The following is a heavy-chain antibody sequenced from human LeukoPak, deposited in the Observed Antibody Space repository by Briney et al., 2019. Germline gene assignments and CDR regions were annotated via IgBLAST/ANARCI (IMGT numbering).Heavy chain of an antibody. V-gene: IGHV4-4*07. CDR1: GVSISSYY. J-gene: IGHJ4*03. D-gene: IGHD3-10*01. CDR3: AGRGLNTYWTFSN. CDR2: IHTSGST. Sequence: SETLSLTCGVSGVSISSYYWNWIRQPAGKGLEWIAQIHTSGSTNFNPSLKSRVTISIDTPKNQFSLLITSVTAADTAIYYCAGRGLNTYWTFSNWGHRNLVTVSS.